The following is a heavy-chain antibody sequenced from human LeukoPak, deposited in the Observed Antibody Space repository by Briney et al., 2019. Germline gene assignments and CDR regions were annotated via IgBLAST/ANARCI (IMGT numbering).Heavy chain of an antibody. CDR1: GFTFSSYS. J-gene: IGHJ4*02. CDR2: ISSSSSYI. D-gene: IGHD5-12*01. CDR3: ARDRGYSGFMDV. Sequence: PGGSLRLSCAASGFTFSSYSMNWVRQAPGKGLEWVSSISSSSSYIYYADSVKGRFTISRDNAKNSLYLQMNSLRAEDTAVYYCARDRGYSGFMDVWGQGTLVTVSS. V-gene: IGHV3-21*01.